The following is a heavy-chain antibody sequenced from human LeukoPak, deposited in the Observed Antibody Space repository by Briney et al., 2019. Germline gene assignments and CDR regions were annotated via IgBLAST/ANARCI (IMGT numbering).Heavy chain of an antibody. CDR1: GFTFSSYS. J-gene: IGHJ4*02. Sequence: PGGSLRLSCAASGFTFSSYSMNWVRQAPGKGLEWVSSISSNSSCIYYADSVKGRFTISRDNAKNSLYLQMNSLRAEDTAVYYCARDTYDSSGYYQYYFDYWGQGTLVTVSS. D-gene: IGHD3-22*01. CDR3: ARDTYDSSGYYQYYFDY. CDR2: ISSNSSCI. V-gene: IGHV3-21*01.